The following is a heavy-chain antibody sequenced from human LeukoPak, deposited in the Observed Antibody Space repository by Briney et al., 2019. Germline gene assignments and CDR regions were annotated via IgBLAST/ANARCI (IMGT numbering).Heavy chain of an antibody. D-gene: IGHD5-18*01. CDR3: AREQGAYTYGPYNWFDP. Sequence: PSETLSLTCTVSGGSINSHYWNWIRQPPGKGLEWIGHIYYSGTTNYSPSLQSRVTIAVDTSKNQFSLKLSSVTAADTAVYYCAREQGAYTYGPYNWFDPWGQGTLVTGSS. CDR2: IYYSGTT. J-gene: IGHJ5*02. CDR1: GGSINSHY. V-gene: IGHV4-59*11.